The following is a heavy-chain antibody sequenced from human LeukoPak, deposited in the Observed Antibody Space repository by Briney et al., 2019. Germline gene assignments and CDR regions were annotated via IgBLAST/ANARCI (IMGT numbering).Heavy chain of an antibody. V-gene: IGHV5-51*01. J-gene: IGHJ4*02. CDR3: ARLMYSSSWLDY. Sequence: GESLKLSCQGSGYTFSSYWLGWVRQMPGKGLELMGIIYPGDSDTRYSPSFQGQVTISADKSISTAYLQWSSLKAADTAMYYCARLMYSSSWLDYWGQGTLVTVSS. CDR1: GYTFSSYW. CDR2: IYPGDSDT. D-gene: IGHD6-13*01.